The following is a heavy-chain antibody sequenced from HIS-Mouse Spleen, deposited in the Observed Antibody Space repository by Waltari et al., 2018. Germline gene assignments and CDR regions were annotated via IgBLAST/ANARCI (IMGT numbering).Heavy chain of an antibody. J-gene: IGHJ2*01. CDR1: GGSFRGYY. D-gene: IGHD7-27*01. CDR2: INHSGST. Sequence: QVQLQQWGAGLLKPSETLSLTCAVHGGSFRGYYWSWIRQPPGKGLEWIGEINHSGSTNYNPSLKSRVTISVDTSKNQFSLKLSSVTAADTAVYYCARVRTGDPSYWYFDLWGRGTLVTVSS. CDR3: ARVRTGDPSYWYFDL. V-gene: IGHV4-34*01.